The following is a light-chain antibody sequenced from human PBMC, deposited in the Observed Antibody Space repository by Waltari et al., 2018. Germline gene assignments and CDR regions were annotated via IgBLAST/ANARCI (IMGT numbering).Light chain of an antibody. CDR2: ENT. J-gene: IGLJ7*01. CDR3: GTWDSSLSGAV. CDR1: SSNIGNNY. V-gene: IGLV1-51*02. Sequence: QSVLTQPPSVSAAPGQRVTISCSGGSSNIGNNYVSLYRQFPGTAPKLLIYENTERPSGMPGRFSGSKSGTSATLDITGLQAGDEADYYCGTWDSSLSGAVFGGGTHLTVL.